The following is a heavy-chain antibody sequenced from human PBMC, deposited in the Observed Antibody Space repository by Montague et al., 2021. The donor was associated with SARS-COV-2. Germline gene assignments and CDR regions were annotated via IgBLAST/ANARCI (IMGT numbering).Heavy chain of an antibody. J-gene: IGHJ4*02. V-gene: IGHV4-39*07. Sequence: SETLSLTCTVSGGSISSSSYYWGWIRQPPGKGLEWIGSIYYSGSTYYNPSLKSRVTISVDTSKNQFSLKRSSVTAADTAVYYCARGIRRTWIQLWVRSGFDYWGQGTLVTVSS. D-gene: IGHD5-18*01. CDR3: ARGIRRTWIQLWVRSGFDY. CDR1: GGSISSSSYY. CDR2: IYYSGST.